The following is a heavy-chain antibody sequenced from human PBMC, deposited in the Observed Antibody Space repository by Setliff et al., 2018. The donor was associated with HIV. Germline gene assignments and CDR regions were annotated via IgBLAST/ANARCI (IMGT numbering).Heavy chain of an antibody. V-gene: IGHV3-11*04. D-gene: IGHD3-22*01. CDR2: ISSSGTTI. CDR3: VRDASPDYDSGGYSAGGH. CDR1: GFTFSDYY. J-gene: IGHJ4*02. Sequence: GGSLRLSCTASGFTFSDYYMSWIRQSPGKGLEWISYISSSGTTIYYADSVKGRFTIARDNAKNSLYLEMNSLRAEETAVYYCVRDASPDYDSGGYSAGGHWGRGTLVTVSS.